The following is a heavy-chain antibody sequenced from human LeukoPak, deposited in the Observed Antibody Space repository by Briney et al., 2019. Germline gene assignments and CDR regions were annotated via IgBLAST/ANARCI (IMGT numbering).Heavy chain of an antibody. J-gene: IGHJ5*02. CDR3: ARLCSKDWFYP. CDR2: ITSSGNTM. Sequence: GGSLRLSCAASGFTFSSSEMNWVRQAPGKGLEWVSFITSSGNTMYYADSVKGRFTISRDNAKNSLYLQMNSLRADDTAVYCCARLCSKDWFYPLGEGTLVTVSS. CDR1: GFTFSSSE. V-gene: IGHV3-48*03. D-gene: IGHD4-11*01.